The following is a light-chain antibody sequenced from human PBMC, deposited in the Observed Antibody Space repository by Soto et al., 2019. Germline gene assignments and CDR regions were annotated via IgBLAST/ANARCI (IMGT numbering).Light chain of an antibody. V-gene: IGLV2-14*01. CDR3: SSYTSTSTYV. J-gene: IGLJ1*01. CDR1: SSDVGSYNY. CDR2: DVT. Sequence: QSVLTQPASVSGSPGQSIAISCTGTSSDVGSYNYVSWFQQHPGKAPKLMIYDVTSRPSGVSDRFSGSKSGNTASLTISGLQAEDEADYYCSSYTSTSTYVFGTGTQLTVL.